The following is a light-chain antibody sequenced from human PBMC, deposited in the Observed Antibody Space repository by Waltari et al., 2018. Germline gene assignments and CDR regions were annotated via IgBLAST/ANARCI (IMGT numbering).Light chain of an antibody. Sequence: SDVLTQAPSVSVAPGQTATITCRGDLIGSPSVHWYQQRPGQAPVVVVYDDAYRASGIPERISGSGSGNAATLTISRVQPGDEADYYCQVWDSSRDHPVFGPGTRVTVL. CDR3: QVWDSSRDHPV. J-gene: IGLJ1*01. CDR1: LIGSPS. CDR2: DDA. V-gene: IGLV3-21*02.